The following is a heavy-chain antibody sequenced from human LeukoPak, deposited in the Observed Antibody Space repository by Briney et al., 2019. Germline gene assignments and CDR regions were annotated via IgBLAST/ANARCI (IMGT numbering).Heavy chain of an antibody. CDR1: GFTFTNYW. J-gene: IGHJ4*02. CDR2: IKQDENEK. D-gene: IGHD6-6*01. Sequence: GGSLRLSCAASGFTFTNYWMSWVRQAPGKGLEWVAHIKQDENEKHYVDSVKGRFTISRDNAKNSLYLQMNSLGAEDTAVYYCAKDRSSSPAYWGQGTLVTVSS. V-gene: IGHV3-7*01. CDR3: AKDRSSSPAY.